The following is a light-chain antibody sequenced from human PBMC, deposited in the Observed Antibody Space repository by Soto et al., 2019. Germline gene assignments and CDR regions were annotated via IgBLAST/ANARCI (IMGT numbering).Light chain of an antibody. J-gene: IGKJ2*01. Sequence: DIQMTHSPSTLSASVGDRVTITCRASQRISSWLAWYQQKPGKSPKLLIYDASSLESGVPSRFSSSGSGTEFTLTISSLQTDDFATYYCQQYNSYPYTFGQGTKLEIK. CDR2: DAS. CDR1: QRISSW. CDR3: QQYNSYPYT. V-gene: IGKV1-5*01.